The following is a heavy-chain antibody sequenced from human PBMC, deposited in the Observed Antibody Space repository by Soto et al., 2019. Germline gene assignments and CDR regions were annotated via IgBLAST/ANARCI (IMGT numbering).Heavy chain of an antibody. V-gene: IGHV3-15*01. CDR2: IKSKNDGGTT. D-gene: IGHD1-7*01. CDR3: TTDGLELRGFPFDY. J-gene: IGHJ4*02. CDR1: GFTFSNAW. Sequence: LRLSCAASGFTFSNAWMSWVRQAPGKGLEWVGRIKSKNDGGTTDYAAPVKGRFTISRDDSKNTLYLQMNSLKTEDTAVYYCTTDGLELRGFPFDYWGQGTLVTVSS.